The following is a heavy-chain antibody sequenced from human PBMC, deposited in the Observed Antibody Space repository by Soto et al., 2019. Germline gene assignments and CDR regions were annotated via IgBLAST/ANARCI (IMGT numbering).Heavy chain of an antibody. D-gene: IGHD1-26*01. J-gene: IGHJ4*02. CDR3: AKGAFTVGDTNYFFDY. CDR2: ISGGGGGT. Sequence: EVQLLESGGDLEQPGGSLRLSCAASGFTFSNYAMNWVRQAPGKGLEWVSSISGGGGGTYYADAVKGRFTISRDNSRNMLYLHMNSPRAQDTAEYYCAKGAFTVGDTNYFFDYWGPGTLVTGSS. V-gene: IGHV3-23*01. CDR1: GFTFSNYA.